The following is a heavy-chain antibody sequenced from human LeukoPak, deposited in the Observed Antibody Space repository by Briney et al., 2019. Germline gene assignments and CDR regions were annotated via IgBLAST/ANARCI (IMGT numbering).Heavy chain of an antibody. V-gene: IGHV3-30-3*01. CDR2: ISYNGSHT. J-gene: IGHJ4*02. Sequence: PGGSLRLSCAASGFSFSTYAMHWVRQAPGKGLEWAAVISYNGSHTYYARSVKGRFTVSRDNSMNTLYLQMNGLTTDDTAVYYCATFIRRITISDWGQGALVTVSS. CDR3: ATFIRRITISD. D-gene: IGHD3-9*01. CDR1: GFSFSTYA.